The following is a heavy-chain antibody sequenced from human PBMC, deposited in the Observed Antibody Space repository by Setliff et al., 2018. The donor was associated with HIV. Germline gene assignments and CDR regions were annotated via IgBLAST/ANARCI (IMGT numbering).Heavy chain of an antibody. Sequence: GGSLRLSCAASGFTFGSYWMRWVRQAPGKGLEWVANIKQDGSEKYYVDSVKGRFTISRDNAKNALYLQMNSLRAEDTAVYYCARDPYPYADYGDWYFDLWGRGTLVTVSS. D-gene: IGHD4-17*01. CDR2: IKQDGSEK. CDR1: GFTFGSYW. V-gene: IGHV3-7*01. J-gene: IGHJ2*01. CDR3: ARDPYPYADYGDWYFDL.